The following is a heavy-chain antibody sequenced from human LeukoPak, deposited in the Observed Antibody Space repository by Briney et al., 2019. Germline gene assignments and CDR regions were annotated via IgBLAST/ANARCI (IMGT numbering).Heavy chain of an antibody. D-gene: IGHD6-13*01. V-gene: IGHV1-46*01. J-gene: IGHJ4*02. CDR2: INPSGGST. CDR1: GYTFTSYY. CDR3: ARPLSSSSWYED. Sequence: ASVKVSCKASGYTFTSYYMHWVRQAPGQGFEWMGIINPSGGSTSYAQKFQGRVTITADESTSTAYMELSSLRSEDTAVYYCARPLSSSSWYEDWGQGTLVTVSS.